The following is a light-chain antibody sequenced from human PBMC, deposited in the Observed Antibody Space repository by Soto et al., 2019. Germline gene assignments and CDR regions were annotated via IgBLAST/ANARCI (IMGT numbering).Light chain of an antibody. Sequence: EIVMTQSPATLSVSPGERATLSCRASQSVSSNLAWYQQKPGQAPRLLIYGASSRATGIPDRFSGSGSGTDVTLTIIRLEPEEDAVDYYQQYGSSPGTFGQGTKVDIK. CDR1: QSVSSN. J-gene: IGKJ1*01. V-gene: IGKV3-20*01. CDR3: QQYGSSPGT. CDR2: GAS.